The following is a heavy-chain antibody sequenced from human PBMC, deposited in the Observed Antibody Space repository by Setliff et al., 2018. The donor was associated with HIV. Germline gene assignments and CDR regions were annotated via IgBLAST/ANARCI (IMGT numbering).Heavy chain of an antibody. D-gene: IGHD3-3*01. J-gene: IGHJ6*03. CDR3: ARGRQFTFWSAYMHMDV. CDR1: GGSFSNYY. Sequence: SETLSLTCAVYGGSFSNYYWTWIRQTPGEGLEWIGEIDHSGSTKYNPSLKSRVAISVDTSKNQFSLKVNSVTAADTAINYCARGRQFTFWSAYMHMDVWGKGTSVTVSS. CDR2: IDHSGST. V-gene: IGHV4-34*01.